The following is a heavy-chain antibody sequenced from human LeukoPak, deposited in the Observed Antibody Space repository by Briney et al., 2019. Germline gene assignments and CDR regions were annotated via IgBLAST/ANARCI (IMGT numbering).Heavy chain of an antibody. CDR3: VKAYSSSWYYGMDV. CDR2: ISYDGNNK. Sequence: GGSLRLSCAASGFTFSSYAMHWVRQAPGKGLEWVAVISYDGNNKYYADSVRGRFTISRDNSKSTVYLQMSSLRAEDTAVYYCVKAYSSSWYYGMDVWGQGTTVTVSS. V-gene: IGHV3-30*14. J-gene: IGHJ6*02. D-gene: IGHD6-13*01. CDR1: GFTFSSYA.